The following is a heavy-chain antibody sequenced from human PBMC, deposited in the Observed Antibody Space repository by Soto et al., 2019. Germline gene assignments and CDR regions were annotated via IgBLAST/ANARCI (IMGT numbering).Heavy chain of an antibody. CDR3: SKDRRGSGSYYNHYYYYGMDV. CDR2: ISYDGSNK. D-gene: IGHD3-10*01. J-gene: IGHJ6*02. CDR1: GFTFSSYG. Sequence: WGSLRLSCAASGFTFSSYGMHWVRQAPGKGLEWVAVISYDGSNKYYADSVKGRFTISRDNSKNTLYLQMNSLRAEDTAVYYCSKDRRGSGSYYNHYYYYGMDVWGQGTTVTVSS. V-gene: IGHV3-30*18.